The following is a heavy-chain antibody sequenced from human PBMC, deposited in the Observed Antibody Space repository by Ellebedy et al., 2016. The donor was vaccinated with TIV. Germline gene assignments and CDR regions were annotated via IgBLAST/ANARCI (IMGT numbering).Heavy chain of an antibody. CDR1: GFTFSSYG. V-gene: IGHV3-7*03. CDR3: AKADYGSGSLNY. CDR2: IKQDGSEK. Sequence: GESLKISCAASGFTFSSYGMHWVRQAPGKGLEWVANIKQDGSEKYYVDSVKGRFTISRDNAKNSLYLQMNSLRAEDTALYYCAKADYGSGSLNYWGQGTLVTVSS. D-gene: IGHD3-10*01. J-gene: IGHJ4*02.